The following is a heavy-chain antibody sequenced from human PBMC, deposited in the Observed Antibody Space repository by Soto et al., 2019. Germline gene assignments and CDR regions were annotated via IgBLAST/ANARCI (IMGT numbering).Heavy chain of an antibody. V-gene: IGHV4-31*03. CDR3: ARMYSSGSGWFHH. D-gene: IGHD6-19*01. CDR1: GYSITAGGYY. CDR2: FYSSGSI. J-gene: IGHJ5*02. Sequence: PXETLSLTSFVSGYSITAGGYYWSWIRHHPGKGLEWIGSFYSSGSIIYNPSLRSRVSISGDTSSNQFSTSLTSVTAADTARYYCARMYSSGSGWFHHWGQGTLVTVSS.